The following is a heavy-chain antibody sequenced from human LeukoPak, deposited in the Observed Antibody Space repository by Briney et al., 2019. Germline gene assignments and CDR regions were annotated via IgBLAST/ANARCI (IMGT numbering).Heavy chain of an antibody. CDR1: GGSFSGYY. V-gene: IGHV4-34*01. CDR2: INHSGST. D-gene: IGHD2-21*01. Sequence: PSETLSLTCAVYGGSFSGYYWSWIRQPPGKGLEWIGEINHSGSTNYNPSLKSRVTISVDTSKNQFSLKLSSVTAADTAVYYCASGLRRDWFDPWGQGTLVTVSS. J-gene: IGHJ5*02. CDR3: ASGLRRDWFDP.